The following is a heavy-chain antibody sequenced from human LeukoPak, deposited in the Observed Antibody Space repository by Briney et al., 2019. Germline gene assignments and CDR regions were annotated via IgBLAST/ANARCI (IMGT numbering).Heavy chain of an antibody. J-gene: IGHJ4*02. D-gene: IGHD5-12*01. CDR1: GGSISNYY. V-gene: IGHV4-59*01. CDR3: ARGGSSGYDPFDY. Sequence: SETLSLTCTVSGGSISNYYWSWIRQPPGKGLEWIGYISYSGSTNYNPSLKSRVTISVDTSKNQFSLKVTSVTAADTAVYYCARGGSSGYDPFDYWGQGTLVIVSS. CDR2: ISYSGST.